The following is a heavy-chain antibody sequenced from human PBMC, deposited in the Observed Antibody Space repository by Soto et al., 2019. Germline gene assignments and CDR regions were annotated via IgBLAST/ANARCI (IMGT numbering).Heavy chain of an antibody. CDR2: TYYSGST. D-gene: IGHD3-16*02. CDR3: AKDIRDSGYRIQSNWFDP. V-gene: IGHV4-59*01. CDR1: GGSISSYY. J-gene: IGHJ5*02. Sequence: SETLSLTCTVSGGSISSYYWSWIRQPPGKGLEWIGYTYYSGSTNYNPSLKSRVTISVDTSKNQFSLKLSSVTAADTAVYYCAKDIRDSGYRIQSNWFDPWGQGTLVTVSS.